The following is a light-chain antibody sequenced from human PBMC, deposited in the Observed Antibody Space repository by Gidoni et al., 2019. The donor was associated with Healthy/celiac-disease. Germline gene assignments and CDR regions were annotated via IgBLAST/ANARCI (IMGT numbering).Light chain of an antibody. CDR3: QQSYSTTPWT. V-gene: IGKV1-39*01. J-gene: IGKJ1*01. Sequence: DIQMTQSPSSLSASVGDRVTITCRAIQSISSYLNWYQQKPGKAPKLLIYAASSLQSGVPSRFSGSGSGTDFTLTISSLQPEDFATYYCQQSYSTTPWTFGQGTKVEIK. CDR1: QSISSY. CDR2: AAS.